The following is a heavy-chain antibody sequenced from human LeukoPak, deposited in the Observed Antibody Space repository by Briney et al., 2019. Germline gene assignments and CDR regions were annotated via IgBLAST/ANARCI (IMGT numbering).Heavy chain of an antibody. D-gene: IGHD4-17*01. Sequence: SETLSLTCTVSGDSINSYYWSWIRQPPGKGLEWIAYIYYSGSTNYNPSLKSRVNISVDTSKNQFSLNLSSVTAADTAVYYCARSPTVTILFDSWGQGTLVTVSS. V-gene: IGHV4-59*01. CDR1: GDSINSYY. CDR2: IYYSGST. CDR3: ARSPTVTILFDS. J-gene: IGHJ4*02.